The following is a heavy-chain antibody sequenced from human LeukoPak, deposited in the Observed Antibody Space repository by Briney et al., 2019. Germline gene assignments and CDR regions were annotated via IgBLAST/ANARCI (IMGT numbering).Heavy chain of an antibody. Sequence: GRSLRLSCAASGFTFSNYHMHWVRQAPGKGLEWVAVVSYDGSDKYYADSVKGRFTISRDNPNNTLYLQMNSLRAEDTAIYYCARDQSNGESMGYWGQGTLVTVSS. V-gene: IGHV3-33*05. CDR3: ARDQSNGESMGY. CDR2: VSYDGSDK. CDR1: GFTFSNYH. D-gene: IGHD3-10*01. J-gene: IGHJ4*02.